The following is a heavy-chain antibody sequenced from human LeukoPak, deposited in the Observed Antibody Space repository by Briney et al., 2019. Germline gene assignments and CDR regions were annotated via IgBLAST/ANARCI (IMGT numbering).Heavy chain of an antibody. D-gene: IGHD3-3*01. CDR3: ARGGSYYDFWSGYYDYYYYMDV. V-gene: IGHV4-59*01. J-gene: IGHJ6*03. Sequence: PSETLSLTCTLSGGSISSYYWSWIRQPPGKGLEWIGYIYYSGSTNYNPSLKSRVTISLDTSKNQFSLRLTSVTAADTAVYYCARGGSYYDFWSGYYDYYYYMDVWGKGTMVTVSS. CDR2: IYYSGST. CDR1: GGSISSYY.